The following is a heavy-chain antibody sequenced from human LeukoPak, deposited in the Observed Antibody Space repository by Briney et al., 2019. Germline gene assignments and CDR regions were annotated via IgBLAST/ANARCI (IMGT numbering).Heavy chain of an antibody. CDR1: GGSFSGYD. CDR2: INHSGST. V-gene: IGHV4-34*01. J-gene: IGHJ5*02. CDR3: ARGNGYCSGGSCYDSNWFDP. D-gene: IGHD2-15*01. Sequence: SETLSLTCAVYGGSFSGYDWSWIRQPPGKGLEWIGEINHSGSTNYNPSLKSRVTISVDTSKNQFSLKLSSVTAADTAVYYCARGNGYCSGGSCYDSNWFDPWGQGTLVTVSS.